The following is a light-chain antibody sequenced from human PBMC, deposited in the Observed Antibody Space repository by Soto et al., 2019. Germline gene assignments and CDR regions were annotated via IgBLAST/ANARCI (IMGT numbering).Light chain of an antibody. CDR1: QSLLHSNGYNY. CDR2: LGS. V-gene: IGKV2-28*01. Sequence: DIVMTQSPLSLPVTPGEPASISCRSSQSLLHSNGYNYWDWYLPKPGQSPQLRIYLGSNRASGGPDRFSGSGSGTDVTLKISRVEAEDVGVYYCMQALQTPLTFGGGTKVEIK. CDR3: MQALQTPLT. J-gene: IGKJ4*01.